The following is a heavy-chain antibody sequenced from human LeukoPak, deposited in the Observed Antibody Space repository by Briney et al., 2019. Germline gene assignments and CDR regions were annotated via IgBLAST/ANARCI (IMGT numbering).Heavy chain of an antibody. CDR2: INHSGST. CDR1: GGSFSGYY. D-gene: IGHD3-22*01. J-gene: IGHJ5*02. V-gene: IGHV4-34*01. Sequence: PSETLSLTCAVYGGSFSGYYLSWIRQPPGKGLEWIGEINHSGSTNYNPSLKSRVTISVDTPKNQFSLKLSSVTAADTAVYYCARWKKTYYYDSSGYSWGQGTLVTVSS. CDR3: ARWKKTYYYDSSGYS.